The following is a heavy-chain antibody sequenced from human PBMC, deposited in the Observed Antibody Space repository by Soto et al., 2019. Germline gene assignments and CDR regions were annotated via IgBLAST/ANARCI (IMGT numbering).Heavy chain of an antibody. Sequence: PSETLSLTCAVYGGSFSGYYWSWIRQPPGKGLEWIGEINHSGSTNYNPSLKSRVTISVDTSKNQFSLKLSSVTAADTAVYYCARGWAYYDFWSGYHDAFDIWGQGTMVTVS. CDR3: ARGWAYYDFWSGYHDAFDI. D-gene: IGHD3-3*01. CDR2: INHSGST. CDR1: GGSFSGYY. J-gene: IGHJ3*02. V-gene: IGHV4-34*01.